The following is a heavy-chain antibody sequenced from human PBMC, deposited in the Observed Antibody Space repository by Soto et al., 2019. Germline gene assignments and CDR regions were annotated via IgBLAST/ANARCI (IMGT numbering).Heavy chain of an antibody. CDR2: IYYSGST. J-gene: IGHJ6*02. D-gene: IGHD5-12*01. CDR1: GGSISNGAYY. V-gene: IGHV4-30-4*01. CDR3: ARDGYSGYGMDV. Sequence: PSETLSLTYTVSGGSISNGAYYWSWIRQPPGEGLEWIGYIYYSGSTYYNPSLKSRVTISVDTSKNQFSLKLSSVTAADTAVYYCARDGYSGYGMDVWGQGTTVTVSS.